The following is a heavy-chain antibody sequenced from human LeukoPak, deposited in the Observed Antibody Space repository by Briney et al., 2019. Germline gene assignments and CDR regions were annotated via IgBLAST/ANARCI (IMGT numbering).Heavy chain of an antibody. CDR1: GGSISSYY. CDR2: IYYSGST. V-gene: IGHV4-59*08. J-gene: IGHJ6*02. CDR3: ARQSRSRAYYYGMDV. Sequence: SETLSLTCTVPGGSISSYYWSWIRQPPGKGLEWIGYIYYSGSTNYNPSLKSRVTISVDTSKNQFSLKLSSVTAADTAVYYCARQSRSRAYYYGMDVWGQGTTVTVSS.